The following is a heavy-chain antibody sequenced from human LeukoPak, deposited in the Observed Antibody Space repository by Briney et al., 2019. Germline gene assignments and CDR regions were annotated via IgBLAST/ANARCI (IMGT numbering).Heavy chain of an antibody. D-gene: IGHD3-10*01. CDR2: ISPSGGST. CDR3: ARAPNYGSGSYYNGYYYMDV. J-gene: IGHJ6*03. V-gene: IGHV1-46*01. CDR1: GYTFTGYW. Sequence: GASVKVSCKAFGYTFTGYWMHWVRQAPGQGPEWMGVISPSGGSTIYAQKFKGRVTLTRDMSTSTDYLELSSLRSEDTAVYYCARAPNYGSGSYYNGYYYMDVWGKGTTVTVSS.